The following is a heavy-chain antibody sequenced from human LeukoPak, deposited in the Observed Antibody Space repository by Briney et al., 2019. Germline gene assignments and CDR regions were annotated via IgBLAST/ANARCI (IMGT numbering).Heavy chain of an antibody. Sequence: GESLKISCKGSGYNFPNYWIGWVRQMPGKGLEWMGIIHPGDSDIRYSPSFQGQVTISADKSIPTAYLQWSSLKASDTAMYYCARHGSDRAVAGTSYDYWGQGTLITVSS. CDR2: IHPGDSDI. CDR3: ARHGSDRAVAGTSYDY. J-gene: IGHJ4*02. CDR1: GYNFPNYW. D-gene: IGHD6-19*01. V-gene: IGHV5-51*01.